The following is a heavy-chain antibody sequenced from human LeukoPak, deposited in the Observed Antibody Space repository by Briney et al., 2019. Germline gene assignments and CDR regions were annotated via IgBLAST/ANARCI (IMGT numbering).Heavy chain of an antibody. Sequence: SETLSLTCTVSGGSISNYWWSWVRQPPGKGLEWIGYVFDSGGTNYNPSLKSRVTISVDTSKKQFSLRLSSVTAADTAMYYCAREGLGTEMLKAFEYWGQGTLVTVSS. CDR1: GGSISNYW. CDR3: AREGLGTEMLKAFEY. V-gene: IGHV4-59*01. J-gene: IGHJ4*02. D-gene: IGHD5-18*01. CDR2: VFDSGGT.